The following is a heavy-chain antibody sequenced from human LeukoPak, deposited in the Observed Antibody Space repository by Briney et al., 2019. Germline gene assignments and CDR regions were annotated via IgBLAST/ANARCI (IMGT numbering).Heavy chain of an antibody. D-gene: IGHD2-2*01. V-gene: IGHV3-9*01. Sequence: GGSLRLSCAASGFTFDDYGMHWVRHAPGKGLEWVSGISWNSGSIGYADSVKGRFTISRDNAKNSLYLQMNSLRAEDTAVYYCARDGKIVVVPAAIKGLSYGMDVWGQGTTVTVSS. CDR1: GFTFDDYG. CDR3: ARDGKIVVVPAAIKGLSYGMDV. J-gene: IGHJ6*02. CDR2: ISWNSGSI.